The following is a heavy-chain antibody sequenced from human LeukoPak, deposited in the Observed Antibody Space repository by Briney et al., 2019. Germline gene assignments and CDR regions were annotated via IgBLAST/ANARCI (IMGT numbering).Heavy chain of an antibody. D-gene: IGHD3-22*01. Sequence: PSETLSLTCTVSGGSISSGGYYWSWIRQHPGKGLEWIGYIYYSGSTYYNPSLKSRVTISVDTSKNQFSLKLSSVTAADTAVYYCARRTDSSGYYFDYWGQGTLVTVSS. CDR2: IYYSGST. V-gene: IGHV4-31*03. CDR1: GGSISSGGYY. J-gene: IGHJ4*02. CDR3: ARRTDSSGYYFDY.